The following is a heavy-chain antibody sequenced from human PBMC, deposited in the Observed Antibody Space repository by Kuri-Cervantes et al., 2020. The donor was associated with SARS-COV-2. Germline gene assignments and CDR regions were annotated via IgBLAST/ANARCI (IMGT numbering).Heavy chain of an antibody. J-gene: IGHJ2*01. CDR3: ARAAARNWYFDL. V-gene: IGHV4-39*01. D-gene: IGHD6-13*01. CDR1: GGSISSYY. Sequence: SETLSLTCTVSGGSISSYYWGWIRQPPGKGLEWIGSIYYSGSTYYNPSLKSRVTISVDTSKNQFSLKLSSVTAADTAVYYCARAAARNWYFDLWGRGTLVTVSS. CDR2: IYYSGST.